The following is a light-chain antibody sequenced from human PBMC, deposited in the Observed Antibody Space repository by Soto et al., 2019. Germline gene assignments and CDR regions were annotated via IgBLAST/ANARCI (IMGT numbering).Light chain of an antibody. V-gene: IGKV3-11*01. CDR1: QSVSRS. Sequence: EIVLTQSPATLFLSPGERATLSCRASQSVSRSLAWYQQKPGQAPRLLIYDASTRATGIPARFSGSGSGTVFTLTISSLEPEDFAVYYCQQRTNWPLWTFGQGTKVAIK. CDR3: QQRTNWPLWT. J-gene: IGKJ1*01. CDR2: DAS.